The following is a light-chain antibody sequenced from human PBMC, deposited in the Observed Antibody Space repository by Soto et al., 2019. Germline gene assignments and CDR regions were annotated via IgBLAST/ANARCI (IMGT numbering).Light chain of an antibody. CDR2: GAS. CDR1: QSISSNY. Sequence: NVLTQSPGTLSLSPGEGATLSCRASQSISSNYLAWYQQKPGQAPRLLIYGASSRATGSPDRFSGSGSGTDFTLTISRLEPEDFAVYYCQQYGSSPLYTFGQGTKLEI. J-gene: IGKJ2*01. CDR3: QQYGSSPLYT. V-gene: IGKV3-20*01.